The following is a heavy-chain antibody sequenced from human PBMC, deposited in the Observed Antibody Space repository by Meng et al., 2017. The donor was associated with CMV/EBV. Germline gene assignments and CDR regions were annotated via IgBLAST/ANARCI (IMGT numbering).Heavy chain of an antibody. CDR1: GFTFSSYA. CDR2: ISYDGSNK. Sequence: GGSLRLSCAASGFTFSSYAMHWVRQAPGKGLEWVAVISYDGSNKYYADSVKGRFTISRDNSKNTLYLQMNSLRAEDTAVYYCAKQITITNYYYYYAMDVWGQGTTVTVSS. D-gene: IGHD5-24*01. CDR3: AKQITITNYYYYYAMDV. V-gene: IGHV3-30-3*02. J-gene: IGHJ6*02.